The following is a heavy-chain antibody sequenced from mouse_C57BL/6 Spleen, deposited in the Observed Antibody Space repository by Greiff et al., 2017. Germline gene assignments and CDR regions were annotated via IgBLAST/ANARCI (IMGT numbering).Heavy chain of an antibody. CDR3: ALYGSSYHAMDY. V-gene: IGHV1-55*01. D-gene: IGHD1-1*01. J-gene: IGHJ4*01. Sequence: VQLQQPGAELVKPGASVKMSCKASGYTFTSYWITWVKQRPGQGLEWIGDIYPGSGSTNYNEKFKSKATLTVDTSSSTAYMQLSSLTSEDSAVYYCALYGSSYHAMDYWGQGTSVTVSS. CDR2: IYPGSGST. CDR1: GYTFTSYW.